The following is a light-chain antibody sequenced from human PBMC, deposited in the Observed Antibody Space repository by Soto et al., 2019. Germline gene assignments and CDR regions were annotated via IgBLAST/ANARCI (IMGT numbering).Light chain of an antibody. CDR1: YTVGTN. CDR3: HQYSNTFRT. V-gene: IGKV3-15*01. CDR2: DTS. J-gene: IGKJ1*01. Sequence: IVLTHSPGTLSFSPGERATLSFWASYTVGTNLAWYQQKPGQAPRLLIYDTSTRATGVPARFSGSGSGTEFTLTISNLQAEDSAVYHCHQYSNTFRTFGQGTKVDIK.